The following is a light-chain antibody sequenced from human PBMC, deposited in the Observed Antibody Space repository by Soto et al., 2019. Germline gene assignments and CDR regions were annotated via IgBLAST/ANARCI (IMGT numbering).Light chain of an antibody. CDR3: QQYGSSGT. J-gene: IGKJ1*01. CDR1: QSVSNNY. Sequence: EIVLTQSPGTLSLSPGESATLSCRASQSVSNNYLAWYQQKPGQAPRLLIYGASNRATGIPDRFSGSGSGTDFTLNISRLEPEDFAVYYCQQYGSSGTFGQGTRWIS. CDR2: GAS. V-gene: IGKV3-20*01.